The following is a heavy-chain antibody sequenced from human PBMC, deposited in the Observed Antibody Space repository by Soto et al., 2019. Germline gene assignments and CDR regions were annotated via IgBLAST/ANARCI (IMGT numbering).Heavy chain of an antibody. Sequence: PGGSLRLSCAASGSTFGTYGMGWVRQAPGKGLEWVSTITNGNTYYAASVKGRFTISRDNSKNTLYLQMSSLRAEDTALYYCAKDKERGGYDSDFDSWGQGTLVTVSS. CDR1: GSTFGTYG. CDR3: AKDKERGGYDSDFDS. V-gene: IGHV3-23*01. J-gene: IGHJ4*02. D-gene: IGHD3-3*01. CDR2: ITNGNT.